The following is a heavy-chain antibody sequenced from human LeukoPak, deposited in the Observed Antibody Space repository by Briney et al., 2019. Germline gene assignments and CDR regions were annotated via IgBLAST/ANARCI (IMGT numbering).Heavy chain of an antibody. Sequence: GGSLRPSCAASGFIFSSYGMHWVRQAPGKGLEWVAVIRYGGNNKYYVDSVKGRFTISRDNSKNTLYLQMNSLRAEDTAVYYCARETTRDGYSFDYWGQGTLVTVSS. CDR1: GFIFSSYG. D-gene: IGHD4-4*01. J-gene: IGHJ4*02. CDR2: IRYGGNNK. V-gene: IGHV3-33*01. CDR3: ARETTRDGYSFDY.